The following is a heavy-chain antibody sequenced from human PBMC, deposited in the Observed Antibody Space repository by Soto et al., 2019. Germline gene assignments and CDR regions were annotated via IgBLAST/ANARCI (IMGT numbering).Heavy chain of an antibody. V-gene: IGHV1-18*04. CDR2: ISTYNGNT. Sequence: QVQLVQSGAEVKKPGASVKVSCKASGYTFTSYGISWVRQAPGQGLEWMGWISTYNGNTNYAQKLQGRVTMTTDTATSKAYMELRSLRSDDTAVYYWARDGQTTMVRGVRGGSYNYYGMDVWGQGTTVTVSS. D-gene: IGHD3-10*01. CDR3: ARDGQTTMVRGVRGGSYNYYGMDV. CDR1: GYTFTSYG. J-gene: IGHJ6*02.